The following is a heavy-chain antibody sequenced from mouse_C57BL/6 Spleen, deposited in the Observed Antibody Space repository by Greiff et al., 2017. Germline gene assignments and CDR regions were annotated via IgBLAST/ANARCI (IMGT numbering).Heavy chain of an antibody. J-gene: IGHJ2*01. Sequence: QVQLQQSGPELVKPGASVKISCKASGYAFSSSWMNWVKQWPGKGLEWLGRIYPGDGDTNYNGKFKGKATLTADKSSSTAYMQHSSLTSEDSAVYFCDRWSTTVVPYFGYWGQGTTLTVSS. CDR1: GYAFSSSW. D-gene: IGHD1-1*01. V-gene: IGHV1-82*01. CDR3: DRWSTTVVPYFGY. CDR2: IYPGDGDT.